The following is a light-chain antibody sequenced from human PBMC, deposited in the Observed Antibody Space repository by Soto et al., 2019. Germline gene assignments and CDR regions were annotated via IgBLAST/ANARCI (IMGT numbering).Light chain of an antibody. CDR3: QQYQTYPWT. CDR1: QSISGW. J-gene: IGKJ1*01. CDR2: KAS. V-gene: IGKV1-5*03. Sequence: DIQMTQSPSILSASVGDRVTITCRASQSISGWLAWHQQNPGRAPKLLIHKASSLESGVPSRFSGSESGTEFTLTITSLQPDDFATYYCQQYQTYPWTFGQGTKVEIK.